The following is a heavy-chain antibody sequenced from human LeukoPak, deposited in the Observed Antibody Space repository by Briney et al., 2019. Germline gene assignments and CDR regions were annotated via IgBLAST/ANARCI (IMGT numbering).Heavy chain of an antibody. CDR2: INWHGGSI. CDR1: GFTFDDYG. D-gene: IGHD6-13*01. CDR3: TRTGYSSSRAFDY. J-gene: IGHJ4*02. V-gene: IGHV3-20*01. Sequence: GGSPRLSCTASGFTFDDYGMSWVRQAPGKGLEWVSGINWHGGSIGYADSVKGRFTISRDNAKNSLYLQMNSLRAEDTALYHCTRTGYSSSRAFDYWGQGTLVTVSS.